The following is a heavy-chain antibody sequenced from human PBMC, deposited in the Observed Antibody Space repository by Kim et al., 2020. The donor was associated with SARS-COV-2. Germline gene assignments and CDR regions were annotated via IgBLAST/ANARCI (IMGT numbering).Heavy chain of an antibody. CDR2: ISWNSGSI. Sequence: GGSLRLSCAASGFTFDDYAMHWVRQAPGKGLEWVSGISWNSGSIGYADSVKGRFTISRDNAKNSLYLQMNSLRAEDTALYYCAKDMGYSSGGYVGDFDY. CDR1: GFTFDDYA. V-gene: IGHV3-9*01. J-gene: IGHJ4*01. CDR3: AKDMGYSSGGYVGDFDY. D-gene: IGHD6-19*01.